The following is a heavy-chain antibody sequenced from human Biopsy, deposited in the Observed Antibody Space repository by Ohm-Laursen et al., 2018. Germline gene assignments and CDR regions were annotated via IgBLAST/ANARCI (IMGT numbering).Heavy chain of an antibody. D-gene: IGHD2-15*01. CDR3: ARMDCSGGSCHYYSYGMDV. Sequence: TLSLTCTVSGVSITAYYWSWIRQPPGKGLECIGNIHHSGSTNYNPSLKSRLTISVDTSKNQFPLKLSSATAADTAVYYCARMDCSGGSCHYYSYGMDVWGQGTTVTVSS. J-gene: IGHJ6*02. V-gene: IGHV4-4*09. CDR2: IHHSGST. CDR1: GVSITAYY.